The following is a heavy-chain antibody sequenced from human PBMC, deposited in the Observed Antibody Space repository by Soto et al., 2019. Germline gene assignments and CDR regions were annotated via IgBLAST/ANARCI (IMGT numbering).Heavy chain of an antibody. V-gene: IGHV4-39*01. D-gene: IGHD3-9*01. Sequence: SETLSLTCTVSGGSISSSSYYWGWIRQPPGKGLEWIGSIYYSGSTYYNPSLKSRVTISVDTSKNQFSLKLSSVTAADTAVYYCATERGYYDILTGYSWIDYWGQGTLVTVSS. CDR3: ATERGYYDILTGYSWIDY. CDR2: IYYSGST. J-gene: IGHJ4*02. CDR1: GGSISSSSYY.